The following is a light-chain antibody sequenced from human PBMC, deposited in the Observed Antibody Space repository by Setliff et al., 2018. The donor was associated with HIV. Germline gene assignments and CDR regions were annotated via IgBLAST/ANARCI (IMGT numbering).Light chain of an antibody. CDR1: SSDVGGYPY. CDR2: EVT. CDR3: ASYTAIDTVV. V-gene: IGLV2-14*01. Sequence: QSALTQPASVSGSPGQSVTISCTGTSSDVGGYPYVSWYQQYPGKVPKLMIYEVTDRPSGVSHRFSGSKSGNTASLTISGLQDEDEADYYCASYTAIDTVVFGAGTKVTVL. J-gene: IGLJ1*01.